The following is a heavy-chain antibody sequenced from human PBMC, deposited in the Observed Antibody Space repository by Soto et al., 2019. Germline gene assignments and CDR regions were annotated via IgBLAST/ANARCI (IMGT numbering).Heavy chain of an antibody. CDR1: GGSFSGYY. J-gene: IGHJ6*02. D-gene: IGHD3-10*01. CDR3: ARKGHRRITMVRGVLPYYYGMDV. Sequence: SETLSLTCAVYGGSFSGYYWSWIRQPPGKGLEWIGEINHSGSTNYNPSLKSRVTISVDTSKNQFSLKLSSVTAADTAVYYCARKGHRRITMVRGVLPYYYGMDVWGQGTTVTV. V-gene: IGHV4-34*01. CDR2: INHSGST.